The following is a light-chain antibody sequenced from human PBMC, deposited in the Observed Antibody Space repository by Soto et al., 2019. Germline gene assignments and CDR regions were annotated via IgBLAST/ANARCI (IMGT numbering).Light chain of an antibody. CDR2: QAS. J-gene: IGKJ4*01. CDR1: QNISSW. Sequence: DIQMTQSPSTLSASIGDRVTITCRASQNISSWLAWYQQKPGKAPNLLIYQASIIESGVPSRFSGSGSGTEFSLPISSLQPDDLATFYCQQYNLKPLSFGGGTKVEIK. V-gene: IGKV1-5*03. CDR3: QQYNLKPLS.